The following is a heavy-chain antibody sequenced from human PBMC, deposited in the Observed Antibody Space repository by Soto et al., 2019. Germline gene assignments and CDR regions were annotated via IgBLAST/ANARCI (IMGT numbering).Heavy chain of an antibody. V-gene: IGHV1-46*01. CDR2: INPSGGST. CDR3: ARVEMATIQGTAFDI. CDR1: GYTFTSYY. J-gene: IGHJ3*02. Sequence: QVQLVQFGAEVKKPGASVKVSCKASGYTFTSYYMYWVRQAPGQGLEWMGIINPSGGSTSYAQKFHGTVTMPRDTSTSTVYMELSSLRAEDTAAYYCARVEMATIQGTAFDIWGQGTMVTVSS. D-gene: IGHD5-12*01.